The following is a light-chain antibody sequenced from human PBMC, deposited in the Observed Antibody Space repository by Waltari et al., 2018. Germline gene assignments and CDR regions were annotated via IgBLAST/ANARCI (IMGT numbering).Light chain of an antibody. CDR3: QQRSNWPRT. CDR1: QNSGSY. V-gene: IGKV3-11*01. CDR2: DAS. J-gene: IGKJ2*01. Sequence: EIVLTQSPATLSLSPGERATLYCRASQNSGSYLAGYQQNPGQPPRVLIYDASTRATGIPARFSGSGSGADFALTISSLEPDDFAVYYCQQRSNWPRTFGQGTKLEIK.